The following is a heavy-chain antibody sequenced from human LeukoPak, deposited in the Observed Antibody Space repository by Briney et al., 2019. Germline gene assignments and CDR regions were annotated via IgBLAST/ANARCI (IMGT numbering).Heavy chain of an antibody. V-gene: IGHV4-30-4*08. Sequence: SETLSLTCTVSGGSISSGDYYCSWIRQPPGKGLEWIGYIYYSGSTYYNPSLKSRVTISVDTSKNQFSLKLSSVTAADTAVYYRARSGYGACFDYWGQGTLVTVSS. CDR1: GGSISSGDYY. CDR2: IYYSGST. D-gene: IGHD5-12*01. J-gene: IGHJ4*02. CDR3: ARSGYGACFDY.